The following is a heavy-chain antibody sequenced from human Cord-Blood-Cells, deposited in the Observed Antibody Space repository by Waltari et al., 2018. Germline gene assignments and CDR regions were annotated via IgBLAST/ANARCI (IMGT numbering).Heavy chain of an antibody. CDR2: IKSKTDGGTT. J-gene: IGHJ4*02. Sequence: EVQLVESGGGLVKPGGSLRLSCAAYGFTFSNAWMSWFRLAPGKGLEWVGRIKSKTDGGTTDYAAPVKGRFTISRDDSKNTLYLQMNSLKTEDTAVYYCTTMPTTYYDILTGYLPFDYWGQGTLVTVSS. D-gene: IGHD3-9*01. V-gene: IGHV3-15*01. CDR1: GFTFSNAW. CDR3: TTMPTTYYDILTGYLPFDY.